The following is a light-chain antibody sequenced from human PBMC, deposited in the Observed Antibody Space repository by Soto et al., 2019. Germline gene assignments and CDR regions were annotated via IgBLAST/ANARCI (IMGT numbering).Light chain of an antibody. CDR3: QQYNRYSRT. J-gene: IGKJ1*01. CDR2: KAS. CDR1: QSISSW. Sequence: DIQMTQSPSTLSASVGDRVTITCRASQSISSWLAWYQQKPGKAPKLLIYKASSLESGVPSRFSGSGSGTEFTLTISSLQPDDFATYYCQQYNRYSRTFGQGTKVDSK. V-gene: IGKV1-5*03.